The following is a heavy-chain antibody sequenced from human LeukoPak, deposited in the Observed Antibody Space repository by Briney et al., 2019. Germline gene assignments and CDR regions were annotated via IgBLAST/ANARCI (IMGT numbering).Heavy chain of an antibody. CDR1: GFTFSNAW. Sequence: GGSLRLSCGASGFTFSNAWMSWVRQAPGKGLEWVGRIKSKTDGGTTDYAAPVKGRFTISRDDSKDTLYLQMNSLRTEDTAVYYCTTDLRWEFTPFDYWGQGALVTVSS. CDR2: IKSKTDGGTT. D-gene: IGHD1-26*01. CDR3: TTDLRWEFTPFDY. V-gene: IGHV3-15*01. J-gene: IGHJ4*02.